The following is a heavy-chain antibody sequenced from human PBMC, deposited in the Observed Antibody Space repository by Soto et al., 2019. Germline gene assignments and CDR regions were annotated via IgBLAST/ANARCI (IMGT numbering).Heavy chain of an antibody. J-gene: IGHJ4*02. CDR3: ARSPRRVDGKWDLDY. D-gene: IGHD1-26*01. CDR1: GDSFSSSNW. V-gene: IGHV4-4*02. Sequence: QVQLQESGPRLVKPSGTLSLTCGVSGDSFSSSNWWTWVRQSPGKGLAWIGDILHTGSTDYSPSLRSRGTLSIDASKKEFYLNLTSVTATDTAIYYCARSPRRVDGKWDLDYWGQGALVTVSS. CDR2: ILHTGST.